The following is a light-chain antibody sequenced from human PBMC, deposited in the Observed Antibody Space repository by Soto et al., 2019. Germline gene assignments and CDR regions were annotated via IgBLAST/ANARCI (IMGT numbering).Light chain of an antibody. Sequence: DIQMTQSPSTLSASVGDRVTITCRASQSISNWLAWYQQKSGKAPKLLIYRASRSESGVPSRFSGSGSGTEFTLTISSLQPDDFATYYCQQYKGTFGQGTKVEIK. V-gene: IGKV1-5*03. J-gene: IGKJ1*01. CDR3: QQYKGT. CDR1: QSISNW. CDR2: RAS.